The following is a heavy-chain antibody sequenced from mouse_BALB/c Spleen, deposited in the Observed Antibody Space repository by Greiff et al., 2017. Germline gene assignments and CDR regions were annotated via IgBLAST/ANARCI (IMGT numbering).Heavy chain of an antibody. CDR1: GFTFSSYG. D-gene: IGHD3-1*01. J-gene: IGHJ2*01. CDR3: ARHTGTDY. V-gene: IGHV5-6*01. Sequence: EVKLQESGGDLVKPGGSLKLSCAASGFTFSSYGMSWVRQTPDKRLEWVATISSGGSYTYYPDSVKGRFTISRDNAKNTLYLQMSSLKSEDTAMYYCARHTGTDYWGQGTTLTVSS. CDR2: ISSGGSYT.